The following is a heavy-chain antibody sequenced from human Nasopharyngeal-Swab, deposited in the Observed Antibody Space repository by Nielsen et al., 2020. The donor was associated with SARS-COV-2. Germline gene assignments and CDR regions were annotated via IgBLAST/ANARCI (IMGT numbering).Heavy chain of an antibody. CDR1: GGTFSSYA. D-gene: IGHD6-13*01. CDR3: ARDAKAAADYFDY. Sequence: SGKVSCKASGGTFSSYAISWVRQAPGQGLEWMGGIIPIFGTANYAQKFQGRVTITADESTSTAYMELSSLRSEDTAVYYCARDAKAAADYFDYWGQGTLVTVSS. V-gene: IGHV1-69*13. CDR2: IIPIFGTA. J-gene: IGHJ4*02.